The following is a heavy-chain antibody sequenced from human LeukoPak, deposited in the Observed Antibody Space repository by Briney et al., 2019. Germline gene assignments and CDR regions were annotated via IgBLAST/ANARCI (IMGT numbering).Heavy chain of an antibody. CDR1: GGSVSNYY. Sequence: PSETLSLTCTVSGGSVSNYYWSWIRQPPGKGLEWIAYISVIGSINYNPSLKSRVTISLAPSKNKFYLTLSSVTAADTAVYYCAGHHPRNTVDFWGQGTLVTVSS. J-gene: IGHJ4*02. V-gene: IGHV4-59*08. D-gene: IGHD2-8*02. CDR3: AGHHPRNTVDF. CDR2: ISVIGSI.